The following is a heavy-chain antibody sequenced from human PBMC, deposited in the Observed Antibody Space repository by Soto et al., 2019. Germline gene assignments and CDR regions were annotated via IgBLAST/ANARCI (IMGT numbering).Heavy chain of an antibody. CDR1: GGTFSSYA. CDR3: ARHDCISTSCYYYYYYGMDV. V-gene: IGHV1-69*13. CDR2: IIPIFGTA. D-gene: IGHD2-2*01. Sequence: SVKVSCKASGGTFSSYAISWVRQAPGQGLEWKGGIIPIFGTANYAQKFQGRVTITADESTSTAYMELSSLRSEDTAVYYCARHDCISTSCYYYYYYGMDVWGQGTTVTVSS. J-gene: IGHJ6*02.